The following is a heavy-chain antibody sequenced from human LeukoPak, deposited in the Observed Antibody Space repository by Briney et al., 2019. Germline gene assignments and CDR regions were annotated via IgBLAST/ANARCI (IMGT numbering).Heavy chain of an antibody. V-gene: IGHV3-74*01. D-gene: IGHD1-26*01. Sequence: GGSRRLSCAASGFPFSSYWRHWARKPQGKGLVWVSRINSDGRSTSHADSVKGRFTISRDNAKNTLYLQMNSLRAEDTAVYYCSRGVGATDSWGQGTLVTVSS. CDR3: SRGVGATDS. CDR2: INSDGRST. J-gene: IGHJ4*02. CDR1: GFPFSSYW.